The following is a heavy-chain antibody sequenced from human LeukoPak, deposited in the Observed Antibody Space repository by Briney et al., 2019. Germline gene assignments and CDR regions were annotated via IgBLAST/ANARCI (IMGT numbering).Heavy chain of an antibody. J-gene: IGHJ6*04. CDR1: GGSFSGYY. Sequence: SETLSLTCAVYGGSFSGYYWSWIRQPPGKGLEWIGEINHSGSTNYNPSLKSRVTISVDTSKNQFSLKLSSVTAADTAVYYCARRNYYGSGSYFKWSPWGDWGKGTTVTISS. CDR2: INHSGST. V-gene: IGHV4-34*01. CDR3: ARRNYYGSGSYFKWSPWGD. D-gene: IGHD3-10*01.